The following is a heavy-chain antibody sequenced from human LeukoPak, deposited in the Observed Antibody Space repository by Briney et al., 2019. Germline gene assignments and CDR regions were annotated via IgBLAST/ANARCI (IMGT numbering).Heavy chain of an antibody. CDR3: ARDCYRGYSSGWYSVGSWVDP. CDR2: IIPIFGTA. V-gene: IGHV1-69*05. J-gene: IGHJ5*02. CDR1: GGTFSSYA. D-gene: IGHD6-19*01. Sequence: SSVKASCKASGGTFSSYAISWVRQAPGQGLEWMGRIIPIFGTANYAQKFQGRVTITTDESTSTAYMELSSLRSEDTAVYYCARDCYRGYSSGWYSVGSWVDPWGQGTLVTVSS.